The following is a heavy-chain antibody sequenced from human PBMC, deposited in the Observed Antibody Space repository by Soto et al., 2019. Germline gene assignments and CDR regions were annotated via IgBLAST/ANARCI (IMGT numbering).Heavy chain of an antibody. Sequence: LSLTCTVSGGSISSGDYYWSWIRQPPGKGLEWIGYIYYSGSTYYNPSLKSRVTISVDTSKNQFSLKLSSVTAADTAVYYCARDRHYDSSGSLYYFDYWGQGTLVTVSS. V-gene: IGHV4-30-4*01. CDR3: ARDRHYDSSGSLYYFDY. CDR2: IYYSGST. D-gene: IGHD3-22*01. CDR1: GGSISSGDYY. J-gene: IGHJ4*02.